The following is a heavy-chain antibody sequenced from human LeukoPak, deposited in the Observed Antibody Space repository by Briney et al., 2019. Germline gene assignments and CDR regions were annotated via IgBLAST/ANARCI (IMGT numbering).Heavy chain of an antibody. D-gene: IGHD3-10*01. CDR3: ARGERLLWFGELSSGAFDI. J-gene: IGHJ3*02. Sequence: SETLSLSCAVYGGSFSGYYWSRIRQPPGKGLEWIGEINHSGSTNYNPSLKSRVTISVDTSKNQFSLKLSSVTAADTAVYYCARGERLLWFGELSSGAFDIWGQGTMVTVPS. CDR2: INHSGST. V-gene: IGHV4-34*01. CDR1: GGSFSGYY.